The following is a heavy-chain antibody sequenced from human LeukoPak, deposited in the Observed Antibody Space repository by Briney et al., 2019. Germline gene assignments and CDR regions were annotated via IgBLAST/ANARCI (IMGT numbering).Heavy chain of an antibody. Sequence: PGGSLRLSCAASGFTFSSYWMSWVRQAPGKGLEWVANIKQDGSEKYYVDSVKGRFTISRDNAKNSLYLQMNSLRAEDTAVYYCARDKSKQSVITGTTDYWGQGTLVTVSS. CDR3: ARDKSKQSVITGTTDY. CDR2: IKQDGSEK. D-gene: IGHD1-7*01. V-gene: IGHV3-7*01. J-gene: IGHJ4*02. CDR1: GFTFSSYW.